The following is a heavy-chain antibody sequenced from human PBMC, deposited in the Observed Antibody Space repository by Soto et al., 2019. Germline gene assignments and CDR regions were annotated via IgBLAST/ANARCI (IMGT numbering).Heavy chain of an antibody. D-gene: IGHD3-10*01. CDR2: IYYSGTT. V-gene: IGHV4-39*02. J-gene: IGHJ6*03. CDR1: GGSISSSRYD. Sequence: SETLSLTCTVSGGSISSSRYDWGWIRQPPGKGLEWIGTIYYSGTTYYNPSLKSRVTISVDTSKNQFSLKLTSVTAADTAVFYCAREYRGFGSSYYLDVWGQGTTVTVSS. CDR3: AREYRGFGSSYYLDV.